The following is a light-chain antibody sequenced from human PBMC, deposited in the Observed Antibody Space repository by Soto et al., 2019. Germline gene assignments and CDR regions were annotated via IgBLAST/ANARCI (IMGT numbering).Light chain of an antibody. Sequence: QAVVTQEPSLTVSPGGTVTLTCGSSTGAVTSSHYPYWFQQKPGQAPRALIYDTSNKHSWTPARFSGSLLGGKPALILSGAQPEDEADYYCSLSYSEVRVFGGGTKLTVL. V-gene: IGLV7-46*01. CDR2: DTS. CDR3: SLSYSEVRV. J-gene: IGLJ3*02. CDR1: TGAVTSSHY.